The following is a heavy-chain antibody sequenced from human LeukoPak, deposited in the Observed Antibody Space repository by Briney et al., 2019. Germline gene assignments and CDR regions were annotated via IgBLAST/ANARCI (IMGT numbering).Heavy chain of an antibody. CDR1: GGSFSGYY. CDR2: INHSGST. J-gene: IGHJ4*02. CDR3: ARGPRYSYLDY. Sequence: PSETLSLTCAVYGGSFSGYYWSWIRQPPGKGLEWIGEINHSGSTNYNPSLKSRVTISVDTSKNQFSLKLSSVTAADTAVYYCARGPRYSYLDYWGQGTLVTVSS. V-gene: IGHV4-34*01. D-gene: IGHD5-18*01.